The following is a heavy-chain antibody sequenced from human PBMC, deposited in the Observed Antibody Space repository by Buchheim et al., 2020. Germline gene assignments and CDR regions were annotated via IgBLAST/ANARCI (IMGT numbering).Heavy chain of an antibody. J-gene: IGHJ6*02. CDR3: AKEMGIVGDTTDYYYGMDV. D-gene: IGHD1-26*01. Sequence: EVQLVESGGGLVQPGGSLRLSCAASGFTFSSYWMHWVRQAPGKGLVWVSRINSDGSSTSYADSVKGRFTISRDNSKNTLYLQMNSLRAEDTAVYYCAKEMGIVGDTTDYYYGMDVWGQGTT. V-gene: IGHV3-74*01. CDR2: INSDGSST. CDR1: GFTFSSYW.